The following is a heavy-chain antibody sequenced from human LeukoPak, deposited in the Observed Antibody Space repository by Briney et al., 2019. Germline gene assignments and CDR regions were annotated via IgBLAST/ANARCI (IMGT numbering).Heavy chain of an antibody. Sequence: PSETLSLTCTVSGGSISSYYWSWIRQPPGKGLEWIGYIYYSGSTNYNPSLKSRVTISVDTSKNQFFLKLSSVTAADTAVYYCARIVRYYDILTGQYNWFDPWGQGTLVTVSS. CDR3: ARIVRYYDILTGQYNWFDP. V-gene: IGHV4-59*01. CDR2: IYYSGST. J-gene: IGHJ5*02. D-gene: IGHD3-9*01. CDR1: GGSISSYY.